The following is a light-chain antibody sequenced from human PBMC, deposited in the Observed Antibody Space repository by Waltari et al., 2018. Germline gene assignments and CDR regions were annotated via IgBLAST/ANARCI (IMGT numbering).Light chain of an antibody. CDR2: DVN. V-gene: IGLV2-14*01. CDR3: SSYTSSSTWV. CDR1: SSDVGGYNY. J-gene: IGLJ3*02. Sequence: QSALTQPASVSGSPGQSITISCTGTSSDVGGYNYVSWYQQHPGKAPKLMIYDVNKRTSGMSHRFSGSKSGNTASLTISGLQAEDEADYYCSSYTSSSTWVFGGGTKLTVL.